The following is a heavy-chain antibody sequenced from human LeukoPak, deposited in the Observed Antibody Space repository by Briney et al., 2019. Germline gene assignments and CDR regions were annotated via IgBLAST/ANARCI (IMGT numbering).Heavy chain of an antibody. V-gene: IGHV1-69*04. CDR2: IIPILGIA. D-gene: IGHD3-10*01. Sequence: SVKVSCKASGGTFSSYAISWVRQAPGQGLEWMGRIIPILGIANYAQKFQGRVTITADKSTSTAYVELSSLRSEDTAVYYCARDGVPTPARRNYYGSGSYSSADYWGQGTLVTVSS. CDR1: GGTFSSYA. CDR3: ARDGVPTPARRNYYGSGSYSSADY. J-gene: IGHJ4*02.